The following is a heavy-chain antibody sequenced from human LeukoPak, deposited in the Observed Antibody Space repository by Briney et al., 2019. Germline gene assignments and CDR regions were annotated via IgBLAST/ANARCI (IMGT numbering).Heavy chain of an antibody. CDR2: IYYSGST. CDR1: GGSISSYY. J-gene: IGHJ6*02. CDR3: ARDPRYGMDV. Sequence: PSETLSLTCTVSGGSISSYYWSWIRQPPGMGLEWIGYIYYSGSTNYNPSLKSRVTISVDTSKNQFSLKLSSVTAADTAVYYCARDPRYGMDVWGQGTTVTVSS. V-gene: IGHV4-59*08.